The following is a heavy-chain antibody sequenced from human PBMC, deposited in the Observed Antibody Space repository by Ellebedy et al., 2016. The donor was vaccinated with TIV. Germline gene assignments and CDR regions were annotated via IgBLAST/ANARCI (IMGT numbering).Heavy chain of an antibody. Sequence: PGGSLRLSCDAVGFTLSTYSVTWVRQPPGKGLQWVSVISATATGASAYYAESVKGRFTISRDDSNNKVYLHMNTLSADDVAIYYCARLPTGGIVRHLAWFGPWGQGTPVFVSS. D-gene: IGHD1-26*01. CDR1: GFTLSTYS. CDR3: ARLPTGGIVRHLAWFGP. J-gene: IGHJ5*02. V-gene: IGHV3-23*01. CDR2: ISATATGASA.